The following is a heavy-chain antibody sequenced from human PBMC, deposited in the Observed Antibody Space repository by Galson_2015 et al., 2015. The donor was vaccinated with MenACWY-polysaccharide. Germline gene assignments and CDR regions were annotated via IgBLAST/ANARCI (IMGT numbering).Heavy chain of an antibody. J-gene: IGHJ4*02. CDR3: SRMIQWLVHFDL. D-gene: IGHD6-19*01. Sequence: SMSLSCEASGCSVSGDRINWVRQVPGTGLEWVADITPNRGDMFYAETVKGRVTISRDTSMNSLYLQMNSVRAEDTAVYYCSRMIQWLVHFDLWGQGTLVTVSS. CDR1: GCSVSGDR. V-gene: IGHV3-21*05. CDR2: ITPNRGDM.